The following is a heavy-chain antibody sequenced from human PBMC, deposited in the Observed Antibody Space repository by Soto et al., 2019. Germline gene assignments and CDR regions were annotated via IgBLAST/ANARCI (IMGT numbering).Heavy chain of an antibody. V-gene: IGHV4-59*01. Sequence: QVHLQDSGPGLVKPSETLSHTCTVSGGSISSYYWSWIRQPPGKGLEWIGYIYYSGSTNYNPSLKSRVTISVDTSKNQFSLKLSSVTAADTAVSYCARVCSSWYGAAVYFDYWGQGTLVTVSS. D-gene: IGHD6-13*01. J-gene: IGHJ4*02. CDR1: GGSISSYY. CDR3: ARVCSSWYGAAVYFDY. CDR2: IYYSGST.